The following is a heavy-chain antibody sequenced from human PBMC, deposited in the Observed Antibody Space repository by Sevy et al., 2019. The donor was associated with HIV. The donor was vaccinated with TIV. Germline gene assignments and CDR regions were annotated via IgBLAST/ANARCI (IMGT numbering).Heavy chain of an antibody. CDR3: VRDDRDGYFDY. V-gene: IGHV1-2*02. CDR2: INPDSGGP. CDR1: GYTFTGYY. Sequence: ASVKVSCKASGYTFTGYYMHWVRQAPGQGLEWMGWINPDSGGPNYAPKFQGRVTLTRDTSISTAYMELSRLKSDDTAVYYCVRDDRDGYFDYWGQGTLDTVSS. J-gene: IGHJ4*02.